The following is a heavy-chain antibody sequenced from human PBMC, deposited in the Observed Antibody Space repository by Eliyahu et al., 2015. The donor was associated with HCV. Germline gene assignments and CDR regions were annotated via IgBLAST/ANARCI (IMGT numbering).Heavy chain of an antibody. CDR3: ARDVSIAARRGALRGMDV. CDR2: ISAYNGNT. D-gene: IGHD6-6*01. V-gene: IGHV1-18*04. Sequence: QVQLVQSGAEVKKPGASVKVSCKASGYTFTSYXISWVRXAPGQGLEWMGWISAYNGNTNYAQKLQGRVTMTTDTSTSTAYMELRSLRSDDTAVYYCARDVSIAARRGALRGMDVWGQGTTVTVSS. CDR1: GYTFTSYX. J-gene: IGHJ6*02.